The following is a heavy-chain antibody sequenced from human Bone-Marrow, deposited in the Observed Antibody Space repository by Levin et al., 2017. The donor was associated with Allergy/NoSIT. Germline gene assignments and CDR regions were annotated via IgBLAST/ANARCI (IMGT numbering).Heavy chain of an antibody. V-gene: IGHV4-59*01. J-gene: IGHJ5*02. Sequence: NPSETLSLTCTVSGGSISTYYWSWIRQSPGKGLEYLGSIYYSGSTNYNPSLKSRLTISVDTSKNKFSLNLSSVSAADTAVYYCARNHYYASGTYYNVYFDPWGQGTLVTVS. CDR1: GGSISTYY. CDR3: ARNHYYASGTYYNVYFDP. D-gene: IGHD3-10*01. CDR2: IYYSGST.